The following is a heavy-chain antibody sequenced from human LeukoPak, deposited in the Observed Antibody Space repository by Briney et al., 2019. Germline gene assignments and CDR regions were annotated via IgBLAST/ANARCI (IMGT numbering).Heavy chain of an antibody. CDR2: ISGDGGTT. CDR3: ARSLPDYFDY. CDR1: GFTFDDYA. J-gene: IGHJ4*02. V-gene: IGHV3-43*02. Sequence: RGSLRLSCAASGFTFDDYAMHWVRQAPGKGLEWVSLISGDGGTTYSADSVKGLFTISRDNSKNSLYLQMNSLRPEDTALYYCARSLPDYFDYWGQGTLVTVPS.